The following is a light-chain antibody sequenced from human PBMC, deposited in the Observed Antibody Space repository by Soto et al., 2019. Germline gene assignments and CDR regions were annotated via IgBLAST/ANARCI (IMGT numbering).Light chain of an antibody. J-gene: IGKJ2*01. CDR1: QSISSW. CDR3: QQYNSYLYT. V-gene: IGKV1-5*03. Sequence: DIQMTQSPSTLSASVGERVTITCRASQSISSWLAWYQQKPGKAPKLLIYKASSLESGVPSRFSGSGSGTEFTLTISSLQPDDFATYYCQQYNSYLYTFGQGTKVDIK. CDR2: KAS.